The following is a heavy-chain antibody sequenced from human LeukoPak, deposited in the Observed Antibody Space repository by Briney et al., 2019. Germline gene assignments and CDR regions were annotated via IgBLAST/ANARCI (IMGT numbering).Heavy chain of an antibody. D-gene: IGHD6-6*01. CDR3: ARDRSVGVLPAPPFDF. J-gene: IGHJ4*02. CDR2: VFHSGNT. CDR1: GFTFSDYY. Sequence: GSLRLSCAASGFTFSDYYMSWIRQPPGKGLEWVGSVFHSGNTYYNPSLKSRLTISADTSKNQFSLTLTSVTAADTAVYYCARDRSVGVLPAPPFDFWGQGTLVTVSS. V-gene: IGHV4-38-2*02.